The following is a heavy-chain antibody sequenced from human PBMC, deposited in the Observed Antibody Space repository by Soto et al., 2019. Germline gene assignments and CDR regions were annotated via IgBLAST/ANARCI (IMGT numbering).Heavy chain of an antibody. D-gene: IGHD5-18*01. Sequence: QVQLQQWGAGLLKPSETLSLTCAVYGGSFSGYYWSWIRQPPGKGLEWIGEINHSGSTNYNPSLKSRVTISVDTSKNQFSLKLSSVTAADTAVYYCARGYSYGQYYYYYGTDVWGQGTTVTVSS. J-gene: IGHJ6*02. CDR3: ARGYSYGQYYYYYGTDV. CDR1: GGSFSGYY. V-gene: IGHV4-34*01. CDR2: INHSGST.